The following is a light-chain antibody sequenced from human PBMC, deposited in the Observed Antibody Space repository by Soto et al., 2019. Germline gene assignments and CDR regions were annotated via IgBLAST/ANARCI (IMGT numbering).Light chain of an antibody. Sequence: QMTQSPYSLSSAVGDRVTIACRASQNINTYLNWYQQKPGKAPKLLIYEASTLQSGVPSRFSGSGSGTDFTLTISSLQPEDFATYSCQQSYSSSWTFGQGTKVDIK. V-gene: IGKV1-39*01. CDR3: QQSYSSSWT. CDR1: QNINTY. CDR2: EAS. J-gene: IGKJ1*01.